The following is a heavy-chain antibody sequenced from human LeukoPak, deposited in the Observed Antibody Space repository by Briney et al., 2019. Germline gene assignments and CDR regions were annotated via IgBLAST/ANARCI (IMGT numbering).Heavy chain of an antibody. J-gene: IGHJ4*02. V-gene: IGHV3-7*04. D-gene: IGHD3-3*01. Sequence: GGSLRLSCAASAFTFSSYWMSWVRQAPGNGLEWVANIKQDGSETYYVNSVRGRFTISRDNSKNTLYLQMNSLRAEDTAVYYCARRGGIHLEYFDYWGQGTLVTVSS. CDR2: IKQDGSET. CDR3: ARRGGIHLEYFDY. CDR1: AFTFSSYW.